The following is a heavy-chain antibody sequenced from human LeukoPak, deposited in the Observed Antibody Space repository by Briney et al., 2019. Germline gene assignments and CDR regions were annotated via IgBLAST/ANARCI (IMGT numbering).Heavy chain of an antibody. CDR2: IYYSGST. V-gene: IGHV4-39*01. CDR3: ARQGRPVVVSSEFWVN. D-gene: IGHD2-15*01. CDR1: GGSISSSSYY. Sequence: SETLSLTCTVSGGSISSSSYYWGWIRQPPGKGLEWIGSIYYSGSTYYNPSLKSRVTISVDTSKNQFSLKLSSVTAADTAVYYSARQGRPVVVSSEFWVNWGQGTLVTVSS. J-gene: IGHJ4*02.